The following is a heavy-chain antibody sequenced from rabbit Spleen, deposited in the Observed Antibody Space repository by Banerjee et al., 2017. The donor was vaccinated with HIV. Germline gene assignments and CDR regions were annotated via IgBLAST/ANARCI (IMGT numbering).Heavy chain of an antibody. CDR2: IANGDGST. D-gene: IGHD8-1*01. Sequence: EESGGGLVQPEGSLTLTCKASGFDFSSNAMCWVRQAPGKGPEWIACIANGDGSTYYASWVNGRFSISRENTQNTVFLQMTSLTAADTATYFCARDGAGGSYFALWGPGTLVTVS. V-gene: IGHV1S47*01. J-gene: IGHJ4*01. CDR3: ARDGAGGSYFAL. CDR1: GFDFSSNA.